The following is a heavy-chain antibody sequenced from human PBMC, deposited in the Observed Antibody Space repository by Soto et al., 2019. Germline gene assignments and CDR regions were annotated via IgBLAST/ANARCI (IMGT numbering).Heavy chain of an antibody. D-gene: IGHD2-15*01. CDR1: GGSISSYY. CDR3: ARERVVAATHYFDY. Sequence: SETLSLTCSVSGGSISSYYWSWIRQPPGKGLEWIGYIYYSGSTNYNPSLKSRVTISVDTSKNQFSLKLSSVTAADTAVYYCARERVVAATHYFDYWGQGTLVTAPQ. J-gene: IGHJ4*02. CDR2: IYYSGST. V-gene: IGHV4-59*01.